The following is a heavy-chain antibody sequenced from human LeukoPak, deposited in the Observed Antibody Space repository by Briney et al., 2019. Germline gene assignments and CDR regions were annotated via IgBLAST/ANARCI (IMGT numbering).Heavy chain of an antibody. Sequence: GGSLRLSCAASGFSSSDYWMHWVRHAPGKGLVWVSRISPTGSTTSYADSVKGRFTVSRDNAKNTLYLQVNNLRAEDTAVYYCARGPNSNWSGLDFWGQGTLLTVSS. CDR3: ARGPNSNWSGLDF. CDR2: ISPTGSTT. CDR1: GFSSSDYW. V-gene: IGHV3-74*01. J-gene: IGHJ4*02. D-gene: IGHD6-6*01.